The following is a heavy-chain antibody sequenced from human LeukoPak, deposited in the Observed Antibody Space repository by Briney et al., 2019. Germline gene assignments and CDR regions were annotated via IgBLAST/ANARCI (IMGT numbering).Heavy chain of an antibody. J-gene: IGHJ4*02. CDR2: INWDASST. V-gene: IGHV3-20*04. D-gene: IGHD2-8*02. CDR1: GFMLPDYG. CDR3: ARDFKYCTGGVCYFTAVADY. Sequence: PGGSLRLSCAASGFMLPDYGMNWVRQVPGKGLEWVSGINWDASSTNHADSVKGRFTISRDNAKNSLYLQMNTLRAEDTALFYCARDFKYCTGGVCYFTAVADYWGQGTLVTVSS.